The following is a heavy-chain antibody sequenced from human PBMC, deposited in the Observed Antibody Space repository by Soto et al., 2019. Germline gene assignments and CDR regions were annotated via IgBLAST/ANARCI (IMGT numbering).Heavy chain of an antibody. CDR3: ARDKDRPQLGGNYYYIMAV. CDR2: IMPIFRTA. CDR1: GGSFSTAA. J-gene: IGHJ6*02. D-gene: IGHD3-3*02. V-gene: IGHV1-69*12. Sequence: QVQVEQSGAEVKKPGSSVKVSCKASGGSFSTAAISWVRQAPGQGLEWMGGIMPIFRTADYAQKFQDRVTITADESTSTAYLGLRSLSSEDTAIYYCARDKDRPQLGGNYYYIMAVWGQGTMVIVSS.